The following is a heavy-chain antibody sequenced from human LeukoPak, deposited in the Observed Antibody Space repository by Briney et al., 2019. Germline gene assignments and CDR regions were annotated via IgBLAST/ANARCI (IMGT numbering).Heavy chain of an antibody. CDR3: ARGNYDILTGYDY. CDR2: IWYDGRNK. D-gene: IGHD3-9*01. J-gene: IGHJ4*02. V-gene: IGHV3-33*01. CDR1: GFAFSRFG. Sequence: GGSLRRSCAASGFAFSRFGMHWVRQAPGKGLEWVAAIWYDGRNKYYAESVKGRFSISRDNSKNTLYLQTDSLRAEDTAVYYCARGNYDILTGYDYWGQGTLVTVSS.